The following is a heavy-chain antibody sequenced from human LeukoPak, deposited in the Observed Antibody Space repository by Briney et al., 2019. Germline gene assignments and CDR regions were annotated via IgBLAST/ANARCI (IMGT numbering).Heavy chain of an antibody. J-gene: IGHJ5*02. V-gene: IGHV4-34*01. D-gene: IGHD3-10*01. Sequence: SETLSLTCAVYGGSFSGYYWSWIRHPPGKGLEWIGEINHSGSTNYNPSLKSRVTISVDTSKNQFSLKLSSVTAADTAVYYCARGGYYYGSGSYFPSWFDPWGQGTLVTVSS. CDR3: ARGGYYYGSGSYFPSWFDP. CDR1: GGSFSGYY. CDR2: INHSGST.